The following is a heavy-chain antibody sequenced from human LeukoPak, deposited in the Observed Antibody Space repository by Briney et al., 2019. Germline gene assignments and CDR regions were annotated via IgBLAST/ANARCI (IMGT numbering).Heavy chain of an antibody. D-gene: IGHD6-13*01. CDR2: IYSGGST. CDR1: GFTFNRNA. Sequence: GGSLRLSCVASGFTFNRNAISWVRQAPGKGLEWVSVIYSGGSTYYADSVKGRFTISRHNSKNTLYLQMNSLRAEDTAVYYCASSAAGFYGMDVWGQGTTVTVSS. CDR3: ASSAAGFYGMDV. V-gene: IGHV3-53*04. J-gene: IGHJ6*02.